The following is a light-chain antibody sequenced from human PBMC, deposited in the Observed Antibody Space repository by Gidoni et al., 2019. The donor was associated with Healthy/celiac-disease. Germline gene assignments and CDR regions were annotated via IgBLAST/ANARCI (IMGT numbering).Light chain of an antibody. CDR1: SSYVGGYNY. V-gene: IGLV2-8*01. CDR3: SSYAGSPVV. Sequence: QSALTQPPSASGSPGQSVTISCTGTSSYVGGYNYVSWYQQHPGKAPKLMIYEVSKRPSGVPDRFSGYKSGSTASLTVSGLQAEDEADYYCSSYAGSPVVFGGGTKLTVL. CDR2: EVS. J-gene: IGLJ2*01.